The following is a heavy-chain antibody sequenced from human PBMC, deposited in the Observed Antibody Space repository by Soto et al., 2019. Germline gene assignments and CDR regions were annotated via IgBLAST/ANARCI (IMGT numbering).Heavy chain of an antibody. CDR3: TTDGEYYYDSSGYYHHYYYYGMDV. CDR1: GFSFSSYA. J-gene: IGHJ6*02. V-gene: IGHV3-23*01. CDR2: ISGSGGST. D-gene: IGHD3-22*01. Sequence: GGSLRLSCAASGFSFSSYAMSWVRQAPGKGLEWVSAISGSGGSTYYADSVKGRFTISRDNSKNTLYLQMNSLKTEDTAVYYCTTDGEYYYDSSGYYHHYYYYGMDVWGQGTTVTVSS.